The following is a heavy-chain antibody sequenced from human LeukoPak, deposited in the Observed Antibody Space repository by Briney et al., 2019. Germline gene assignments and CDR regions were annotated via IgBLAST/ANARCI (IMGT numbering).Heavy chain of an antibody. D-gene: IGHD6-19*01. CDR3: GRGSRGWYVGDWFDP. CDR2: IYYSGST. V-gene: IGHV4-59*11. CDR1: GGSISSHY. J-gene: IGHJ5*02. Sequence: SETLSLTCTVSGGSISSHYWSWIRQPPGKGLEWSVYIYYSGSTNYNPSLKSRVTISVDTTKNQFSLKLSSVTAADTAVYYCGRGSRGWYVGDWFDPWGQGTLVTVSS.